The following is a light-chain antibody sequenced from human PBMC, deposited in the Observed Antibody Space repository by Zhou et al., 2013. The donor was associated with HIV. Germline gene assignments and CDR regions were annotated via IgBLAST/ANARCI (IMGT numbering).Light chain of an antibody. V-gene: IGKV1-6*01. CDR3: LQDYDYPWT. Sequence: IQMTQSPSSLSASVGDRVTITCRASEGIRNALGWYQQKPGKTPKRLIYAASTLQSGVPSRFSGSGSGTDFTLTISSLQPEDFATYYCLQDYDYPWTFGQGTKVEIK. CDR1: EGIRNA. J-gene: IGKJ1*01. CDR2: AAS.